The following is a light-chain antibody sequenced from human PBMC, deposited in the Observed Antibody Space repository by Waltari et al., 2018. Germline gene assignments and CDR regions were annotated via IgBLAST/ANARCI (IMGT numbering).Light chain of an antibody. CDR1: SSHIGSYP. V-gene: IGLV1-44*01. J-gene: IGLJ1*01. CDR2: SNT. Sequence: QSVLTLPPSASGPPGQPGTISCSGSSSHIGSYPVNWYQQVSGAAPKLPIHSNTQRPSGVPDRFSGSRSGTSASLVISGLQSEDEAEYYCASWDSGLNGYIFATGTKVTV. CDR3: ASWDSGLNGYI.